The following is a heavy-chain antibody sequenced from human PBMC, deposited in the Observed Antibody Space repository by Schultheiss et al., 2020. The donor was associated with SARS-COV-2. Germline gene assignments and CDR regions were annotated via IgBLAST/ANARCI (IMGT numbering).Heavy chain of an antibody. CDR3: TTSFWPVPSPDY. CDR1: GFTFSNAW. CDR2: IKSKTDGGTT. J-gene: IGHJ4*02. V-gene: IGHV3-15*01. D-gene: IGHD3-10*01. Sequence: GGSLRLSCAASGFTFSNAWMSWVRQAPGKGLEWVGRIKSKTDGGTTDYAAPVKGRFTISRDDSKNTLYLQMNSLKTEDTAVYYCTTSFWPVPSPDYWGQGTLVTVSS.